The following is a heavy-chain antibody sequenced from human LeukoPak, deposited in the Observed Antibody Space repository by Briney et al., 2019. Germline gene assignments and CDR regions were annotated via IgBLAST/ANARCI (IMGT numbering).Heavy chain of an antibody. V-gene: IGHV4-34*01. D-gene: IGHD3-10*01. CDR3: ARGRKGITMVRGATDFDW. CDR1: GGSFSGYY. Sequence: PSETLSLTCAVYGGSFSGYYWSCIRQPPGKGLEWSGDINHSGSTNYNPSLKSRVTISVDTSKNQFSLKLSSVTAADTAVYYCARGRKGITMVRGATDFDWWGQGTLVTVSS. J-gene: IGHJ4*02. CDR2: INHSGST.